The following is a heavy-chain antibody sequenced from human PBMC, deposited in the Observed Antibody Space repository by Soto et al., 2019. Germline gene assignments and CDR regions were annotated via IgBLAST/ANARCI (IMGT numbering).Heavy chain of an antibody. J-gene: IGHJ3*02. D-gene: IGHD3-16*01. CDR1: GGSIRSTSYY. V-gene: IGHV4-39*01. CDR3: AGRGIHSTIAFDI. CDR2: NYYSGST. Sequence: QLQLQESGPGLVRPSETLSLTCTVSGGSIRSTSYYWGWIRQPPGKGLEWIGYNYYSGSTYYNPSLKSRITISVDTSKNQFSLKLSSVTAADTAVYYCAGRGIHSTIAFDIWGQGTMVIVSS.